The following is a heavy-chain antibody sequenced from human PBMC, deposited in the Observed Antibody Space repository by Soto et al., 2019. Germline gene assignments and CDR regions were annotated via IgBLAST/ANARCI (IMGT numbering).Heavy chain of an antibody. Sequence: QVTVKESGPVLVKPTETLTLTCTVSGFSLINDGLGVIWISQPPGKALEWLEHIFSNDEKSYSTSLKSRLTISKATSNSQVLLTVNTMDHVDTATYYCASTYSTSWYWVDPCGQGALVTVSS. CDR2: IFSNDEK. V-gene: IGHV2-26*01. CDR3: ASTYSTSWYWVDP. J-gene: IGHJ5*02. CDR1: GFSLINDGLG. D-gene: IGHD6-13*01.